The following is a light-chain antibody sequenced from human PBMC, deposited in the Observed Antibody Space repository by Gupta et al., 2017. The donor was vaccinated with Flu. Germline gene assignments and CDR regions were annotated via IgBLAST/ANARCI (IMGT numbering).Light chain of an antibody. Sequence: PATLSGSPGESATLSCRSSQSFGGHLAWYQQKPGQAPRLLIYGASTRATGIPARFSGSGSGTEFTLAINILQSEDFAVYYCQHDDSRPATFGPGTKVEIK. J-gene: IGKJ1*01. CDR1: QSFGGH. V-gene: IGKV3-15*01. CDR2: GAS. CDR3: QHDDSRPAT.